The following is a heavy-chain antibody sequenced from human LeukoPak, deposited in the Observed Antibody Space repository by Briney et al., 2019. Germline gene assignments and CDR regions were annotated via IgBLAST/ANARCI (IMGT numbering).Heavy chain of an antibody. J-gene: IGHJ4*02. CDR1: GFTVSSNY. CDR2: ISSSSSYI. V-gene: IGHV3-21*04. Sequence: GGSLRLSCAASGFTVSSNYMNWIRQAPGKGLEWVSSISSSSSYIYYADSVKGRFTISRDNSKNTLYLQMNSLRAEDTAVYYCAKYYYDSSALNHFDYWGQGTLVTVSS. CDR3: AKYYYDSSALNHFDY. D-gene: IGHD3-22*01.